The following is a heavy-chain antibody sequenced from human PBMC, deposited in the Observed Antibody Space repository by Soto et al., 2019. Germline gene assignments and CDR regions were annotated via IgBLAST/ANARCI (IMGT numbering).Heavy chain of an antibody. D-gene: IGHD2-21*02. CDR3: ARDLWGYCGTDCYPLDV. CDR2: KYNTGST. J-gene: IGHJ6*02. Sequence: SETLSLTCTVSGGSISGYYWSWIRQPPGKGLEWIGYKYNTGSTVYNPSFKSRVTISVDTSKNQFSLKLNSVTAADTAVYYCARDLWGYCGTDCYPLDVWGQGTTVTVSS. V-gene: IGHV4-59*01. CDR1: GGSISGYY.